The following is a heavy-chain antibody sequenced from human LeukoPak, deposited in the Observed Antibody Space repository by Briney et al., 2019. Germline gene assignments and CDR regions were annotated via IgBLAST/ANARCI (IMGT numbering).Heavy chain of an antibody. J-gene: IGHJ4*02. CDR1: GFTFSSYS. CDR2: ISSSSSYI. CDR3: ARGDRDLYCSSTSCYPVL. V-gene: IGHV3-21*01. D-gene: IGHD2-2*01. Sequence: PGGSLRLSCVASGFTFSSYSMNWVRQAPGKGLEWVSSISSSSSYIYYADSVKGRFTISRDNAKNSLYLQMNSLRAEDTAVYYCARGDRDLYCSSTSCYPVLGGQGTLVTVPS.